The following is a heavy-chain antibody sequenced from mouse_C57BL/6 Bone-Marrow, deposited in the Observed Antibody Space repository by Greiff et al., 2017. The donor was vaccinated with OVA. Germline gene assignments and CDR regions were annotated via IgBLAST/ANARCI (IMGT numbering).Heavy chain of an antibody. CDR3: ARKDPPYDYDEDYAMDY. CDR2: ISSGSSTI. V-gene: IGHV5-17*01. Sequence: EVQLQQSGGGLVKPGGSVKLSCAASGFTFSDYGMHWVRQAPEKGLEWVAYISSGSSTIYYADTVKGRFTISRDNAKNTLFLQMTSLRSEDTAMYYCARKDPPYDYDEDYAMDYWGQGTSVTVSS. J-gene: IGHJ4*01. D-gene: IGHD2-4*01. CDR1: GFTFSDYG.